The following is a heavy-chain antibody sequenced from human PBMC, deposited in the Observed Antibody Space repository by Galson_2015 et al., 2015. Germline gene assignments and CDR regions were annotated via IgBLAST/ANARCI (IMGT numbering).Heavy chain of an antibody. D-gene: IGHD4/OR15-4a*01. V-gene: IGHV3-23*01. Sequence: SLRLSCAASGFTFSSYAMSWVRQAPGKGLEWVSTISGSGGSTYYADSVKGRFTISRDNSKNTLYLQMNSLRAEDTAVYYCVKDMVGVAAKNKPDYWGQGTLVTVSS. CDR3: VKDMVGVAAKNKPDY. CDR2: ISGSGGST. J-gene: IGHJ4*02. CDR1: GFTFSSYA.